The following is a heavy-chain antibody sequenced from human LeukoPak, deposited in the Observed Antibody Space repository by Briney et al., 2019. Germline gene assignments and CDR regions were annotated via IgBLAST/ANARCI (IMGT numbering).Heavy chain of an antibody. D-gene: IGHD1-26*01. Sequence: GGCLRLSCSASGFTFSRNWMNSARQAPGKGVGCDRRIKSKTDGGTTDYAAPVKGRFTISRHDSKNTLYLQMNSLKTEDTAMYYCTTYLKWELYFDYWGQGTLVTGSS. J-gene: IGHJ4*02. V-gene: IGHV3-15*01. CDR2: IKSKTDGGTT. CDR3: TTYLKWELYFDY. CDR1: GFTFSRNW.